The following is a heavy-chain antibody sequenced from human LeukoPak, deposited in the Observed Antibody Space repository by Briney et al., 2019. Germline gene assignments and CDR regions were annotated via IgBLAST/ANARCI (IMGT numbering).Heavy chain of an antibody. J-gene: IGHJ4*02. Sequence: PGGSLRLSCVASKFTFTSYAMNWVRQAPGKGLEWVSAISGSGGSTYYADSVKGRFTISRDNSKNTLYLQMNSLRAEDTAVYYCAEAGGSYYPVDYWGQGTLVTVSS. CDR3: AEAGGSYYPVDY. V-gene: IGHV3-23*01. CDR1: KFTFTSYA. D-gene: IGHD1-26*01. CDR2: ISGSGGST.